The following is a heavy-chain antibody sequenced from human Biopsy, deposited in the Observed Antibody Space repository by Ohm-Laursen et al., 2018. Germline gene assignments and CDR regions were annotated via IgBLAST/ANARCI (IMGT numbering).Heavy chain of an antibody. CDR3: ARVGAGAPSIDYFDY. D-gene: IGHD1-26*01. V-gene: IGHV4-59*07. Sequence: SDTLSLTCTVSGGSIGSFFWSWIRQPPGKGLGWIGYIYYSGSTNYNPSLRSRVTISVDRSKNHFSLELSSVTAADTAVYYCARVGAGAPSIDYFDYWGQGALVTVS. J-gene: IGHJ4*02. CDR2: IYYSGST. CDR1: GGSIGSFF.